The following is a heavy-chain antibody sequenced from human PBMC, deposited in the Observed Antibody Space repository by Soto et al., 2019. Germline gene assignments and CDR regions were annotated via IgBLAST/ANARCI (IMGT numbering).Heavy chain of an antibody. CDR3: ARHRKNYYDSSGYYLDY. CDR1: GGSISSYY. D-gene: IGHD3-22*01. CDR2: IYYSGST. V-gene: IGHV4-59*08. J-gene: IGHJ4*02. Sequence: SETLSLTCTVSGGSISSYYWSWIRQPPGKGLEWIGYIYYSGSTDYNPSLKGRVTISVDTSKNQFSLKLSSVTAADTAVYYCARHRKNYYDSSGYYLDYWGQGTLVTVSS.